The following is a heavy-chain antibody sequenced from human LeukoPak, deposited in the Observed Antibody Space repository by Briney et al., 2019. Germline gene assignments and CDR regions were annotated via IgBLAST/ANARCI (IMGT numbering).Heavy chain of an antibody. CDR3: ATEGIVGASYYGMDV. CDR2: FDPEDGET. Sequence: GASVKVSCRVSGHTLSDLSMRWVRQAPGKGLEWMGGFDPEDGETIYAQRFQGRVTMTEDTSTDTAYMELSSLISEDTAVYFCATEGIVGASYYGMDVWGQGTTVTVSS. V-gene: IGHV1-24*01. J-gene: IGHJ6*02. D-gene: IGHD1-26*01. CDR1: GHTLSDLS.